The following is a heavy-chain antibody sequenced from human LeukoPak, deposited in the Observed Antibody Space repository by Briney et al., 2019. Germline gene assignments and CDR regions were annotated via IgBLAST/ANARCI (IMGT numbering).Heavy chain of an antibody. CDR2: MSYNGKT. J-gene: IGHJ3*02. Sequence: PSETLSLTCTGSGDSINSIDYYWGWIRQPPGKGLEWIATMSYNGKTYYNPSLKSRVTISVATSKNQFSLKLSSVTAADTAVYYCARPMVRGVTSDAFDIWGQGTMVTVSS. CDR1: GDSINSIDYY. V-gene: IGHV4-39*07. CDR3: ARPMVRGVTSDAFDI. D-gene: IGHD3-10*01.